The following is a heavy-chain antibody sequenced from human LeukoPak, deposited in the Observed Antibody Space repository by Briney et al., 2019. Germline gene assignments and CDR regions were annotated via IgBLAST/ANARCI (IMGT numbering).Heavy chain of an antibody. D-gene: IGHD4-17*01. CDR2: ISRSGDVT. V-gene: IGHV3-23*01. Sequence: QPGGSLRLSCAASGFVFTNYVMNWVRQAPGGGLEWVSGISRSGDVTYYADSVKGRFTISRDNSKNTLFLQIDGLRAEDTAIYYCAKDRDDYGDFAFDYWGQGTLVTVSS. CDR3: AKDRDDYGDFAFDY. CDR1: GFVFTNYV. J-gene: IGHJ4*02.